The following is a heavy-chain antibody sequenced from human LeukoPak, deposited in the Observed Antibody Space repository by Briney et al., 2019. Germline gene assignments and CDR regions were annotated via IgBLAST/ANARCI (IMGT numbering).Heavy chain of an antibody. Sequence: GGSLRLSCAASGFTFSSYSMNWVRQAPGKGLEWVSSISSTSSYIYYTDSLTVRFTISSDNAKNSLYLQMNSLRAEDTAVYYCARVNYYDSSGYLIDYYYYYMDVWGKGTTVTVSS. D-gene: IGHD3-22*01. CDR2: ISSTSSYI. V-gene: IGHV3-21*01. CDR3: ARVNYYDSSGYLIDYYYYYMDV. CDR1: GFTFSSYS. J-gene: IGHJ6*03.